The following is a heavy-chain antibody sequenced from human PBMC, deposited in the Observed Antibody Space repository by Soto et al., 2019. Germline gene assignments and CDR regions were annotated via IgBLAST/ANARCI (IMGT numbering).Heavy chain of an antibody. D-gene: IGHD6-6*01. V-gene: IGHV3-20*01. J-gene: IGHJ6*03. Sequence: GGSLRLSCAASGFTFDDYGMSWVRQAPGKGLEWVSGINWNGGSTGYADSVKGRFTISRDNAKNSLYLQMNSLRAEDTALYHCARDVGAARDYYYYYMDVWGKGTTVTVSS. CDR3: ARDVGAARDYYYYYMDV. CDR1: GFTFDDYG. CDR2: INWNGGST.